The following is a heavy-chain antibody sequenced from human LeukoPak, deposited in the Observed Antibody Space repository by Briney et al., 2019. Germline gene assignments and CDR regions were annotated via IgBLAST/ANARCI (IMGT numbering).Heavy chain of an antibody. D-gene: IGHD3-3*01. CDR3: ARDRGSGSDAFDI. Sequence: GSSVKPSCKASGATFSSYAISWVRQAPGQGLEWMGRIIPIFGIANYAQKFQGRVTITADKSTSTAYMELSSLRSEDTAVYYCARDRGSGSDAFDIWGQGTMVTVSS. V-gene: IGHV1-69*04. J-gene: IGHJ3*02. CDR1: GATFSSYA. CDR2: IIPIFGIA.